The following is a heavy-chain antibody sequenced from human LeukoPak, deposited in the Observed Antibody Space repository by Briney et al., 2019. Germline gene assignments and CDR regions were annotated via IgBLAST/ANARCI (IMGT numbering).Heavy chain of an antibody. J-gene: IGHJ4*02. D-gene: IGHD5-12*01. V-gene: IGHV3-33*01. Sequence: GGSLRLSCAASGFTFSGHGMHWVRQAPGKGLEWVAVIWYDGSQKYYADSVKGRFTISRDNSKDTLFLQMNSLRAEDTAVYHCARYTSGYDFDYWGQGTLVTVSS. CDR1: GFTFSGHG. CDR2: IWYDGSQK. CDR3: ARYTSGYDFDY.